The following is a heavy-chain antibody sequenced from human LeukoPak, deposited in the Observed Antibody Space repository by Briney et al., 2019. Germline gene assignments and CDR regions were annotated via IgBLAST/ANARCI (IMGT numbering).Heavy chain of an antibody. D-gene: IGHD3-10*01. J-gene: IGHJ3*02. Sequence: SETLSLTCTVSGGSISSYYWSWIRQPPGKGLEWIGYIYYSGSTNYNPSLKSRVTISVDTSKDQFSLKLSSVTAADTAVYYCARDGLWGHAFDIWGQGTMVTVSS. V-gene: IGHV4-59*01. CDR2: IYYSGST. CDR1: GGSISSYY. CDR3: ARDGLWGHAFDI.